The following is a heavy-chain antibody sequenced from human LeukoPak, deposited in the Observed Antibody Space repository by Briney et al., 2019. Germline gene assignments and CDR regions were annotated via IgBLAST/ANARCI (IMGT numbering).Heavy chain of an antibody. V-gene: IGHV4-59*08. CDR2: MSSNGSN. D-gene: IGHD3-10*01. CDR3: GRHFRGPSGNYYTDS. CDR1: GDSISNHY. J-gene: IGHJ4*02. Sequence: SETLSLTCTVSGDSISNHYWNWIRQPPGKGLEWIGYMSSNGSNDYNPSLNSRVTLSVDTSRSLFSLTLTSVTAADTAVYYCGRHFRGPSGNYYTDSRGQGTLVTVSS.